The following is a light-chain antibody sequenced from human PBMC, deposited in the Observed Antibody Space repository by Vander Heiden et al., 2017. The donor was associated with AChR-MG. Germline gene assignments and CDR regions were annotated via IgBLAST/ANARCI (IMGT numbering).Light chain of an antibody. CDR3: SSYAGDPWV. Sequence: QSALTQPRPVSGSPGQSLTLSCAGTKNDVGGYNYVSWYQQYPGKAPKLIIYDVTKRPSGVPDRFSGSKSGNTASLTISGLQAEDEADYYCSSYAGDPWVFGGGTRLTAL. CDR1: KNDVGGYNY. V-gene: IGLV2-11*01. J-gene: IGLJ3*02. CDR2: DVT.